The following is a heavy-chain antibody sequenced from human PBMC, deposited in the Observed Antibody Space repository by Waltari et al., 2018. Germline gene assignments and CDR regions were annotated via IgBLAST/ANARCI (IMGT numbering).Heavy chain of an antibody. D-gene: IGHD3-16*01. CDR1: GYRFTRYH. V-gene: IGHV1-46*01. CDR2: VNPSTGGP. Sequence: QVQLVQSGAEVKRPGASVNVSCKASGYRFTRYHIHWVRQAPGQGLEWVGIVNPSTGGPTYEQKFQDRFTMARDTSTSTVYMELARLTSDDTAVYYCARDYADSETLYYSGMDVWGQGTMVTVSS. CDR3: ARDYADSETLYYSGMDV. J-gene: IGHJ6*02.